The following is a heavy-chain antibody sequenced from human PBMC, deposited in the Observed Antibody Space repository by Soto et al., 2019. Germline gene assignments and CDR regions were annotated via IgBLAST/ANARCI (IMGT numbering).Heavy chain of an antibody. CDR2: INTDGTTT. Sequence: EVQLVESGGGLVQPGGSLRLSCAGSGFTFSNYWMHWVRQDPEKGLVWVSTINTDGTTTQYADSVKGRFTVTRDNAKNTLYWQMNSLRVEDTAVYFCAKELSWGQGAYWGQGTLVTVSS. J-gene: IGHJ4*02. CDR3: AKELSWGQGAY. CDR1: GFTFSNYW. D-gene: IGHD1-26*01. V-gene: IGHV3-74*03.